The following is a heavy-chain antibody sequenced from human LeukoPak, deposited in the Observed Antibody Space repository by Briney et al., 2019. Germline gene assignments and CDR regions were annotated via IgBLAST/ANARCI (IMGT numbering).Heavy chain of an antibody. CDR2: IYTSGST. D-gene: IGHD4-17*01. J-gene: IGHJ4*02. Sequence: SETLSLTCTVSGGSISSYYWSWIRQPAGKGLEWIGRIYTSGSTNYNPSLKSRVTMSVDTSKNQFSLKLSSVTAADTAVYYCARGSTVTTTVYYFDYWGQGTLVTVPS. V-gene: IGHV4-4*07. CDR3: ARGSTVTTTVYYFDY. CDR1: GGSISSYY.